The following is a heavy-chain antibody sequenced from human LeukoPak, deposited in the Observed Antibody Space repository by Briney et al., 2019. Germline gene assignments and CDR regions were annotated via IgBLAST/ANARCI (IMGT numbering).Heavy chain of an antibody. J-gene: IGHJ4*02. CDR2: INPNSGGT. CDR3: ARPNFWSGYYQGH. D-gene: IGHD3-3*01. CDR1: GYTFTGYY. V-gene: IGHV1-2*02. Sequence: GASVKVSCTASGYTFTGYYMHWVRQAPGQGLEWMGWINPNSGGTNYAQKFQGRVTMTRDTSISTAYMELSRLRSDDTAVYYCARPNFWSGYYQGHWGQGTLATVSS.